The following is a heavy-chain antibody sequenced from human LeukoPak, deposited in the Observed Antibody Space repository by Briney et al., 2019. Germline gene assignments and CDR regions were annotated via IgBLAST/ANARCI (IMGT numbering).Heavy chain of an antibody. CDR2: IYHSGST. V-gene: IGHV4-38-2*01. J-gene: IGHJ3*02. CDR1: GYSITNGYY. D-gene: IGHD3-3*01. CDR3: ARTNFGALSDAFDI. Sequence: SETLSLTCAVSGYSITNGYYWGWIRQPPGKGLEWIGIIYHSGSTYYNPSLKSRVTISVDTSKNQFSLKLSSVTAADMAVYYCARTNFGALSDAFDIWGKGTMVTVSS.